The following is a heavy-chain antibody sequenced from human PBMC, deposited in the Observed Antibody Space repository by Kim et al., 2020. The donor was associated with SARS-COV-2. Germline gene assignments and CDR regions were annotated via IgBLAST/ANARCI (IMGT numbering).Heavy chain of an antibody. J-gene: IGHJ4*02. D-gene: IGHD3-22*01. Sequence: GGSLRLSCAASGFTFSSYGMHWVRQAPGKGLEWVAVIWYDGSNKYYADSVKGRFTISRDNSKNTLYLQMNSLRAEDTAVYYCASARKYYYDSSGYYQLDYWGQGTLVTVSS. CDR1: GFTFSSYG. CDR3: ASARKYYYDSSGYYQLDY. CDR2: IWYDGSNK. V-gene: IGHV3-33*01.